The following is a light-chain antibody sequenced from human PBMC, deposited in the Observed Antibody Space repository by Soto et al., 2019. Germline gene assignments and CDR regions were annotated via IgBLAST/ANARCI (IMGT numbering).Light chain of an antibody. CDR2: DVT. CDR1: GSDIGTYNY. Sequence: QSALTQPASVSGSPGQSITISCTGTGSDIGTYNYVSWYQHHPGKAPKFIIYDVTNRPSGVSDSFSGSKSGNTASLTISGLQAEDEADYFCKSYTSASTYVFGTGTKLTVL. V-gene: IGLV2-14*03. CDR3: KSYTSASTYV. J-gene: IGLJ1*01.